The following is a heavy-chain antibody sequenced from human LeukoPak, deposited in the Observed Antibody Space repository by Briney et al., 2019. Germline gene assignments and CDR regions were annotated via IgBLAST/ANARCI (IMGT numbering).Heavy chain of an antibody. J-gene: IGHJ3*02. Sequence: SETLSLTCTVSGGSITKYYWSWIRQPPGKGLEWIGYIYYSGRTHYNPSLKSPVTISVDTSKNQFSLNLSSVTAADTAVYYCARWDPSFDAFSDAFDIWGQGTMVTVSS. CDR1: GGSITKYY. D-gene: IGHD3-9*01. CDR3: ARWDPSFDAFSDAFDI. CDR2: IYYSGRT. V-gene: IGHV4-59*01.